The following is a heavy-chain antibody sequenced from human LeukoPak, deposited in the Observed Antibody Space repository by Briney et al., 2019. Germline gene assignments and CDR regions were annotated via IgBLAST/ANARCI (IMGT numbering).Heavy chain of an antibody. J-gene: IGHJ4*02. Sequence: GASVKVSCKASGYTFTGYYMHWVRQAPGQRLEWMGWVNAGNGNTKYSQKFQGRVTITRDTSATTAYMALSSLGSEDTAVYYCARDNRIYSPFDYWGQGTLVTVSS. D-gene: IGHD2-21*01. V-gene: IGHV1-3*01. CDR1: GYTFTGYY. CDR3: ARDNRIYSPFDY. CDR2: VNAGNGNT.